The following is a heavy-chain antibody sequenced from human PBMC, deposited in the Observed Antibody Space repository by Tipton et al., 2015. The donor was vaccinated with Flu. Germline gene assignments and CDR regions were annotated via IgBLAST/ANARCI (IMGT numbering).Heavy chain of an antibody. CDR2: IFHSGNS. CDR1: GYSIRSSNYY. J-gene: IGHJ5*01. V-gene: IGHV4-38-2*01. Sequence: TLSLTCAVSGYSIRSSNYYWGWIRQPPGKGLEWIGNIFHSGNSYHNPSLKSRVTMSVETSKNQFSLKLSSVTAADTAVYYCARRDYSNYVSEPKNWFDSWGQGLLVIVSS. D-gene: IGHD4-11*01. CDR3: ARRDYSNYVSEPKNWFDS.